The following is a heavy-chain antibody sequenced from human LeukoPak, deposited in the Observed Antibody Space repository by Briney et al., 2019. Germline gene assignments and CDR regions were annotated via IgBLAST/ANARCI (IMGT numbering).Heavy chain of an antibody. D-gene: IGHD3-22*01. Sequence: GGSLRLSCAASGFTFSSYAMHWVRQAPGKGLEWVAVISYDGSNKYYADSVKGRFTISRDNSKNTLYLQMNSLRAEDTAVYYCARAGDSSGYYLFDYWGQGTLVTVSS. CDR1: GFTFSSYA. J-gene: IGHJ4*02. CDR2: ISYDGSNK. V-gene: IGHV3-30-3*01. CDR3: ARAGDSSGYYLFDY.